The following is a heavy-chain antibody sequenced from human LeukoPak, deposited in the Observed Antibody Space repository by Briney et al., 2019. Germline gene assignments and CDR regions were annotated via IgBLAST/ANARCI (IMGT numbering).Heavy chain of an antibody. CDR3: ARGSMVLFFYY. CDR2: IYYSGST. V-gene: IGHV4-31*03. Sequence: SETLSLTCTVSGGSISSGGYYWSWLRPQPGKGLEWIGYIYYSGSTYYNPSLKRRVTLSVDTSKSPLLLKQSSVTAADTAVYYCARGSMVLFFYYWGRGTLVSVCS. CDR1: GGSISSGGYY. J-gene: IGHJ4*02. D-gene: IGHD3-10*01.